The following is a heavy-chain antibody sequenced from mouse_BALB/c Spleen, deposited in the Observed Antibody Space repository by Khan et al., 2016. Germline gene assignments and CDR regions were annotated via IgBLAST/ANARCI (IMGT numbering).Heavy chain of an antibody. CDR1: GYTFTDYA. CDR3: ARKGGLRRGVYAMDY. D-gene: IGHD2-4*01. J-gene: IGHJ4*01. V-gene: IGHV1S137*01. CDR2: ISTYNGNT. Sequence: QVQLQQSGPEVVRPGVSVKISCKGSGYTFTDYAMHWVKQSHAKRLEWIGVISTYNGNTNYNQKFKGKATMTVDKSSSTAYMELARLTSEDSAIYYCARKGGLRRGVYAMDYWGQGTSVTVSS.